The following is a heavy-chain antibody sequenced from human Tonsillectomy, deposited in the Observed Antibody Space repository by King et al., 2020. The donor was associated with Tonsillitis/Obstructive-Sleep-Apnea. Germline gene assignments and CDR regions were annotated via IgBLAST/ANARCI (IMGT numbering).Heavy chain of an antibody. CDR3: ARQRYVYTNAFDI. Sequence: QLVQSGADVKEPGASVMVSCKASGYTFTNYFMHWVRQAPGQGLEWMGIINPSGGSTTHAQKFQGRVTMTRDTSTTTVYMELSSLRSEDTAVYYWARQRYVYTNAFDIWGQGTMVTVSS. V-gene: IGHV1-46*01. J-gene: IGHJ3*02. D-gene: IGHD5-24*01. CDR2: INPSGGST. CDR1: GYTFTNYF.